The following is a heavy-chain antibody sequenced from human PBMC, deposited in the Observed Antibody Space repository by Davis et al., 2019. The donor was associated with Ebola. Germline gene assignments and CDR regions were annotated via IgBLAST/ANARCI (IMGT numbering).Heavy chain of an antibody. V-gene: IGHV1-69*13. CDR3: ARGRREGNYRLSSLYAMDV. D-gene: IGHD4-11*01. J-gene: IGHJ6*02. CDR2: LIPIFGAP. CDR1: GYTFTGYY. Sequence: SVKVSCKASGYTFTGYYIHWVRQAPGQGLEWMGGLIPIFGAPNYAQKFQGRITITADESTSTGYLELSSLRSEDSAVYYCARGRREGNYRLSSLYAMDVWGQGTTVTVSS.